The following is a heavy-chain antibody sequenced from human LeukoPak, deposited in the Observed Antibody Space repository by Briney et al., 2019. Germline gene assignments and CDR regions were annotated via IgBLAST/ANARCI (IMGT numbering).Heavy chain of an antibody. CDR3: ARDLGNYYDSSGYSFY. J-gene: IGHJ4*02. CDR1: GYTFTGYY. V-gene: IGHV1-2*02. CDR2: ISPNSGGT. D-gene: IGHD3-22*01. Sequence: ASVKVSCKASGYTFTGYYMHWVRQAPGQGLEWMGWISPNSGGTNYAQKFQGRVTMTRDTSISTAYMELSRLRSDDTAVYYCARDLGNYYDSSGYSFYWGQGTLVTVSS.